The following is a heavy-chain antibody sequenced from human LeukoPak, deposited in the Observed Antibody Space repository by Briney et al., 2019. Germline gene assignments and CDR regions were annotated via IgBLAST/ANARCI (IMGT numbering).Heavy chain of an antibody. CDR3: AREPAVAGTLDAFDI. J-gene: IGHJ3*02. D-gene: IGHD6-19*01. Sequence: GRSLRLSCAASGFTFSSYAMHWVRQAPGKGLEWVAVISYDGSNKYYADSVKGRFTISRDNSKNTLYLQMNSLRAEDTAVYYCAREPAVAGTLDAFDIWGQGTMVTVSS. CDR1: GFTFSSYA. V-gene: IGHV3-30*04. CDR2: ISYDGSNK.